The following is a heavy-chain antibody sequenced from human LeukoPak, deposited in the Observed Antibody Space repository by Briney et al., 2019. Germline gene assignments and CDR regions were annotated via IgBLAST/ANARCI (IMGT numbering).Heavy chain of an antibody. D-gene: IGHD5-18*01. J-gene: IGHJ4*02. CDR3: AKDRRGDTAMTSDY. Sequence: GGSLRLPCAASGFTFSNYGMRWVRQAPGKGLEWVAVISYDGSNKYYTDSVKGRFTISRDNSKNTLYLQMNSLRAEDTAVYYCAKDRRGDTAMTSDYWGQGTLVTVSS. V-gene: IGHV3-30*18. CDR2: ISYDGSNK. CDR1: GFTFSNYG.